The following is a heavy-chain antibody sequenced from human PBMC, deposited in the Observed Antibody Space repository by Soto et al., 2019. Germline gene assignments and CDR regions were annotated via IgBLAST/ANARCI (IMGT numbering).Heavy chain of an antibody. D-gene: IGHD2-2*01. CDR2: IGSSGLSV. V-gene: IGHV3-11*01. CDR3: ARDLRQLLSHNYYYYYLDV. Sequence: QVHLVESGGGLVKPGGSLRRSCAASGFTFSDYQMSWIRQAPGKGLEWVSYIGSSGLSVYYEDSVKGRFTISRDNANNSLYLQMNSLRAEDSAVYYCARDLRQLLSHNYYYYYLDVWGKGTTVSVSS. J-gene: IGHJ6*03. CDR1: GFTFSDYQ.